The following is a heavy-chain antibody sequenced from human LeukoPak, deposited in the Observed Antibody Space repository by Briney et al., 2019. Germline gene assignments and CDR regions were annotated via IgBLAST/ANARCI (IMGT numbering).Heavy chain of an antibody. V-gene: IGHV3-21*01. J-gene: IGHJ4*02. CDR1: GFMFSSFS. CDR3: ARYFAS. Sequence: GGSLRLSCAASGFMFSSFSMNWVRQAPGKGLEWVSSITSSSGYMYYADSVKGRFTISRDNAKNSLFLLMNSLRDEDTAVYFCARYFASWGQGTLVTVSS. CDR2: ITSSSGYM.